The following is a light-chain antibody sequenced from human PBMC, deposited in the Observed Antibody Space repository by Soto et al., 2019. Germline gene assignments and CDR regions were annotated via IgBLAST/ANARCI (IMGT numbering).Light chain of an antibody. CDR2: EVT. CDR1: STDVGGYNF. V-gene: IGLV2-14*01. J-gene: IGLJ1*01. CDR3: SSYTSTGTPV. Sequence: QSSLTHPASLSGSLGQSITMSCTGTSTDVGGYNFVSWYQQHPDKAPKLLIYEVTNRPSGVSNRFSGSKSGNTASLTISGLQAEDEADYYCSSYTSTGTPVFGTGTKVTV.